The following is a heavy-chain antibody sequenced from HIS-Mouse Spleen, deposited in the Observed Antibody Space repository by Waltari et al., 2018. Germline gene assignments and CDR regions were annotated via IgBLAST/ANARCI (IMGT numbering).Heavy chain of an antibody. CDR3: ARESPYSSSWYDWYFDL. CDR1: GGSISSSSYY. J-gene: IGHJ2*01. V-gene: IGHV4-39*07. CDR2: IYYSGST. D-gene: IGHD6-13*01. Sequence: QLQLQESGPGLVKPSDTLSLTCTVSGGSISSSSYYWGWIRQPPGKGLEWIGSIYYSGSTYYNPSLKSRVTISVDTSKNQFSLKLSSVTAADTAVYYWARESPYSSSWYDWYFDLWGRGTLVTVSS.